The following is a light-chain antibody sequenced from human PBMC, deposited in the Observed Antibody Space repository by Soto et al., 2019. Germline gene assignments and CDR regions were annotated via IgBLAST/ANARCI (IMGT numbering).Light chain of an antibody. V-gene: IGKV1-5*01. CDR2: AAS. Sequence: DIQMTQSPSTLSASVGDRVTITCRASQSVMGWLAWYQQKPGKAPNLLIYAASTLQSGVPSRFSGSGFGTEFTLTISNLQPDDFATYYCQQYNFYWTFGPGTKVEIK. CDR1: QSVMGW. J-gene: IGKJ1*01. CDR3: QQYNFYWT.